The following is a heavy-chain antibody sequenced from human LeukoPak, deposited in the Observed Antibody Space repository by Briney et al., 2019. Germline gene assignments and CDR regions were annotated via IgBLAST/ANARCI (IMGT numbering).Heavy chain of an antibody. Sequence: PGGSLRLSCAASGFTFSRYWMYWVRQAPGKGLVWVSRTNGDGSSTTYADSVKGRFSISRVNAKNTLYLQMSSLRAEDTAVYFCAREQYGDYVSDYYYYGMDVWGKGTTVTVSS. CDR2: TNGDGSST. CDR1: GFTFSRYW. V-gene: IGHV3-74*01. CDR3: AREQYGDYVSDYYYYGMDV. J-gene: IGHJ6*04. D-gene: IGHD4-17*01.